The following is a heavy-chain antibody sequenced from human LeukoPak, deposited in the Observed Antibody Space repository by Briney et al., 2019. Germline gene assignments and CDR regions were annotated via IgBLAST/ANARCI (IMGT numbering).Heavy chain of an antibody. Sequence: SVKVFCKAAGYTFTSNYMHWVRQAPGQGLEWMGIIHPSGGNTNYAQKFQGRVAMTRDTSTSTVYMELSSLRSEDTAIYYCARDCSSTRCQGPVFDNWGQGTLVTVSS. CDR3: ARDCSSTRCQGPVFDN. CDR2: IHPSGGNT. D-gene: IGHD2-2*01. J-gene: IGHJ4*02. CDR1: GYTFTSNY. V-gene: IGHV1-46*01.